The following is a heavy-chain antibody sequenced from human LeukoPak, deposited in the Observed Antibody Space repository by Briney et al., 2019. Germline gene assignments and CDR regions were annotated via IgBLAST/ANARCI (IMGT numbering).Heavy chain of an antibody. CDR2: ISAYNGNT. J-gene: IGHJ4*02. CDR1: GYTFTSYG. CDR3: ARAPRSITMVRGVTYEGLFDY. D-gene: IGHD3-10*01. Sequence: ASVKVSCKASGYTFTSYGISWVRQAPGQGLEWMGWISAYNGNTNYAQKLQGRVTTTTDTSTSTAYMELRSLRSDDTAVYYCARAPRSITMVRGVTYEGLFDYWGQGTLVTVSS. V-gene: IGHV1-18*01.